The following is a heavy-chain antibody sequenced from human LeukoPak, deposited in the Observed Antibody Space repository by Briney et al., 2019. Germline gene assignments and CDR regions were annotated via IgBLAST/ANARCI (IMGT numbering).Heavy chain of an antibody. J-gene: IGHJ4*02. D-gene: IGHD6-6*01. Sequence: PGGSLRLSCAVSGFTFDDYAMHWVRQAPGKGLEWVSLISWDGGSTYYADSVKGRFTISRDNSKNSLYLQMNSLRAEDTALYYCAKVFSSSSLDYWGQGTLVTVSS. CDR2: ISWDGGST. CDR3: AKVFSSSSLDY. CDR1: GFTFDDYA. V-gene: IGHV3-43D*04.